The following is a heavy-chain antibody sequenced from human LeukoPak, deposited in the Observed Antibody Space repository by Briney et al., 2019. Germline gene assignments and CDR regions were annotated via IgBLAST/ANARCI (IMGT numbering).Heavy chain of an antibody. Sequence: SGGSLRLSCAASGFTLSSYEMNWVRQAPGKGLEWVSYISSSGTTIYYADSVKGRFTISRDNAKSSLYLQMDSLTAEDTAVYYCARESRGHSSGYDDAFDVWGQGTMVTVSS. V-gene: IGHV3-48*03. CDR2: ISSSGTTI. D-gene: IGHD3-22*01. J-gene: IGHJ3*01. CDR3: ARESRGHSSGYDDAFDV. CDR1: GFTLSSYE.